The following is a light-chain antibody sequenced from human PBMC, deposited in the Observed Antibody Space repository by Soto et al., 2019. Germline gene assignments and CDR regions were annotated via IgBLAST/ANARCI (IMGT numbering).Light chain of an antibody. CDR2: GNG. CDR1: SSNIGAGYD. J-gene: IGLJ1*01. Sequence: QSVLTQPPSVSGAPGQRVTISCTGSSSNIGAGYDVHWYQQLPGTAPKLLIYGNGNRPSGVPDRFSGSKSGTSASLAITGLQAEDEADYYCQSYDSSLSGSEVFGTGTKV. CDR3: QSYDSSLSGSEV. V-gene: IGLV1-40*01.